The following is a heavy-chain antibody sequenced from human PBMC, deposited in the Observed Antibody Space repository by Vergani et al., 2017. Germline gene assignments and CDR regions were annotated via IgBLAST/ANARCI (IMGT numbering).Heavy chain of an antibody. CDR1: GFTVSSNY. V-gene: IGHV3-53*01. CDR2: IYSGGST. D-gene: IGHD2-15*01. J-gene: IGHJ4*02. CDR3: AREVVVVAKGPPCFDY. Sequence: VQLVESGGGLIQPGGSLRLSCAASGFTVSSNYMSWVRQAPGKGLEWVSVIYSGGSTYYADSVKGRFTISRDNAKNSLYLQMNSLRAEDTAVYYCAREVVVVAKGPPCFDYWGQGTLVTVSS.